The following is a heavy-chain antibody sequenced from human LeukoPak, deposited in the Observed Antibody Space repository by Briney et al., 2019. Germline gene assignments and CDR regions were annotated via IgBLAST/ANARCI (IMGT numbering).Heavy chain of an antibody. D-gene: IGHD6-19*01. CDR1: GGSISSSSYY. CDR3: ARKPGDIAVAGIDY. Sequence: SETLSLTCTVSGGSISSSSYYWGWTRQPPGKGLEWIGSIYYSGSTYYNPSLKSRVTISVDTSKNQFSLKLSSVTAADTAVYYCARKPGDIAVAGIDYWGQGTLVTVSS. J-gene: IGHJ4*02. CDR2: IYYSGST. V-gene: IGHV4-39*01.